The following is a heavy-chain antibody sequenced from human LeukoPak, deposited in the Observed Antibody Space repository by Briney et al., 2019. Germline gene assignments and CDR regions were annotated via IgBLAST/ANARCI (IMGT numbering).Heavy chain of an antibody. CDR2: INPNSGGT. Sequence: ASVKVSCKASGYTFTDYYMHWVRQAPGQGLEWMGWINPNSGGTNYAQKFQGRVTMTRDTSISTAYVELSGLKSDDTAVYHCARGVGAVAQWFDPWGQGTLVTVSS. CDR1: GYTFTDYY. CDR3: ARGVGAVAQWFDP. V-gene: IGHV1-2*02. J-gene: IGHJ5*02. D-gene: IGHD6-19*01.